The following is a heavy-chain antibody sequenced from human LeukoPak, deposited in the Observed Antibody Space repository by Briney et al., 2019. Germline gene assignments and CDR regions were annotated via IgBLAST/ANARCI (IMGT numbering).Heavy chain of an antibody. D-gene: IGHD1-26*01. V-gene: IGHV3-30*18. CDR2: ISYDGSNK. CDR3: AKDRAGGSYVDY. CDR1: GFTFSSYG. J-gene: IGHJ4*02. Sequence: GRSLRLSCAASGFTFSSYGMHWVRQAPGKGLGWVAVISYDGSNKYYADSVKGRFTISRDNSKNTLYLQMNSLRAEDTAVYYCAKDRAGGSYVDYWGQGTLVTVSS.